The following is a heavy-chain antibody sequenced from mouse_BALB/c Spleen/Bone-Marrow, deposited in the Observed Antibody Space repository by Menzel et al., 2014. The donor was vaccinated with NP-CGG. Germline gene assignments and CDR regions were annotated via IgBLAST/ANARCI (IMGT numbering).Heavy chain of an antibody. D-gene: IGHD4-1*01. CDR2: ISSGSSTI. Sequence: EVKLMESGGGLVQPGGSRKLSCAASGFTFSSFGMHWVRQTPEKGLEWVAYISSGSSTIYYADTVKGRFTISRDNPKNTLFLQVTSLRSEDTAMYYCTRGGNCDDFDYWRQGTTLTGSS. J-gene: IGHJ2*01. CDR3: TRGGNCDDFDY. V-gene: IGHV5-17*02. CDR1: GFTFSSFG.